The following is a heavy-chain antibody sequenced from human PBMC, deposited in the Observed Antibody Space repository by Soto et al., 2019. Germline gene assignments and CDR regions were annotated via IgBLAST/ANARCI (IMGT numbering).Heavy chain of an antibody. J-gene: IGHJ4*02. V-gene: IGHV4-31*03. CDR2: IYYSGIT. Sequence: QVQLQESGPGLVKPSQTLSLTCTISGGSISSGGYYWSWIRQHPGKGLEWIGYIYYSGITYYDPSLKSRVTISVDTCKNQCSLKLSSVTAAHTDVYYCERDRTNNPWDYWCQGTLITVST. D-gene: IGHD2-8*01. CDR1: GGSISSGGYY. CDR3: ERDRTNNPWDY.